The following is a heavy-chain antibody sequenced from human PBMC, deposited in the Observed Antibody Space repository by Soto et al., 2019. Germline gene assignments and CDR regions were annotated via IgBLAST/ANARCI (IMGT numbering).Heavy chain of an antibody. J-gene: IGHJ4*02. CDR1: GFTFSSYG. CDR3: AKVGMATIDYFDY. D-gene: IGHD5-12*01. V-gene: IGHV3-30*18. CDR2: ISYDGSNK. Sequence: QVQLVESGGGVVQPGRSLRLSCAASGFTFSSYGMHWVRQAPGKGLEWVAVISYDGSNKYYADSVKGRFTIPRDNSKNTLYLQMNGLRAEDTAVHYCAKVGMATIDYFDYWGQGTLVTVSS.